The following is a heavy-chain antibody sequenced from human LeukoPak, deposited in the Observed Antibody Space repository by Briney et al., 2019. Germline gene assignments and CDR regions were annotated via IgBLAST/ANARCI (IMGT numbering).Heavy chain of an antibody. CDR3: ARRDTRIAAAQLDY. CDR1: GYSFTTYW. CDR2: IYPGDSDT. V-gene: IGHV5-51*01. Sequence: GESLKISCKGSGYSFTTYWVAWVRQMPGKGLEWMGIIYPGDSDTRYSPSFQGQVTFSADKSIRTAYLQWSSLKASDTAMYYCARRDTRIAAAQLDYWGQGTLVTVSS. J-gene: IGHJ4*02. D-gene: IGHD6-13*01.